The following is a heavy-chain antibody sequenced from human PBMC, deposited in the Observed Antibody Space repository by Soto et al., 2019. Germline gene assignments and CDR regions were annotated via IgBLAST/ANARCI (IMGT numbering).Heavy chain of an antibody. J-gene: IGHJ6*03. V-gene: IGHV3-23*01. Sequence: EVQLLESGGGLVQPGGSLRLSCAASGFTFSSYAMSWVRQAPGKGLEWVSAISGSGGSTYYADSVKGRFTISRDNSKNTLYLQMNSLRAEDTAVYYCAKKSGGEGAYYDFWGGYYAYYYYMDVWGKGTTVTVSS. D-gene: IGHD3-3*01. CDR3: AKKSGGEGAYYDFWGGYYAYYYYMDV. CDR1: GFTFSSYA. CDR2: ISGSGGST.